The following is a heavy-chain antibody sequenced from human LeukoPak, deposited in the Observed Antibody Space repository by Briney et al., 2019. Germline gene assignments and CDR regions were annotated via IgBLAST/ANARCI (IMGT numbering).Heavy chain of an antibody. CDR3: ARDLFHAHGSGSYYNGLEAFDI. CDR1: GFTFSSYS. Sequence: PGGSLRLSCAASGFTFSSYSMNWVRQAPGKGLEWVSSISSSSSYIYYADSVKGRFTISRDNAKNSLYLQMNSLRAEDTAVYYCARDLFHAHGSGSYYNGLEAFDIWGQGTMVTVSS. D-gene: IGHD3-10*01. J-gene: IGHJ3*02. CDR2: ISSSSSYI. V-gene: IGHV3-21*01.